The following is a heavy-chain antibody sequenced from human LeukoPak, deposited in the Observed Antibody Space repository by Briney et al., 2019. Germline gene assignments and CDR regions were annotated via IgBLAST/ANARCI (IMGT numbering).Heavy chain of an antibody. J-gene: IGHJ4*02. CDR2: IYYSGSA. Sequence: SETLSLTCTVSGGSVSNGNYYWSWLRQPPGKALEWIGYIYYSGSANYNPSLEGRVTISVDTSKNQFSLKLSSVTAADTAVYYCARGTGHYYDSSGYRHWGQGTLVTVSS. D-gene: IGHD3-22*01. CDR3: ARGTGHYYDSSGYRH. CDR1: GGSVSNGNYY. V-gene: IGHV4-61*01.